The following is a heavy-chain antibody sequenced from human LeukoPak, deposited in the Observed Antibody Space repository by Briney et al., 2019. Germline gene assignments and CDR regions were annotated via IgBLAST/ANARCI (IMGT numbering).Heavy chain of an antibody. V-gene: IGHV3-49*04. CDR1: GFSFVDYA. J-gene: IGHJ4*02. CDR2: IRRKAYGGTT. D-gene: IGHD5-18*01. CDR3: SSQGAYSYADYFSDY. Sequence: PGGSLRLSCTASGFSFVDYAMSWVRQAPGKGLEWVGFIRRKAYGGTTEYAASVKGRFTISRDDSKSIAYLQMNSLKTEDTAVYYCSSQGAYSYADYFSDYWGQGTLVTVSS.